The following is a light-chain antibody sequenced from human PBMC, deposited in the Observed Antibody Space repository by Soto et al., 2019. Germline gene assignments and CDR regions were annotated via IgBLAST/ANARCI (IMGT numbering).Light chain of an antibody. CDR1: QSFNKW. V-gene: IGKV1-5*01. J-gene: IGKJ2*01. CDR3: QQYNTFPYT. Sequence: DIQMTQSPSTLPASVGDRVTITCRASQSFNKWLAWYQQKPGKAPKLLIYDVSTLETGVPSRFSGSGSGAEFCLTISSLQPDDLATYFCQQYNTFPYTFGPGTKLVI. CDR2: DVS.